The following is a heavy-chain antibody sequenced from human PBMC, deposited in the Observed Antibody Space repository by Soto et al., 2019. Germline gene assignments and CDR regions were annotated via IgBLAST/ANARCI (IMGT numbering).Heavy chain of an antibody. D-gene: IGHD3-22*01. V-gene: IGHV3-49*03. J-gene: IGHJ4*02. CDR2: IRSKAYGGTT. CDR1: GFTFGDYA. CDR3: TRGGYYDSSGYFPPYDY. Sequence: PGGSLRLSCTASGFTFGDYAMSWFRQAPGKGLEWVGFIRSKAYGGTTEYAASVKGRFTISRDDSKSIAYLQMNSLKTEDTAVYYCTRGGYYDSSGYFPPYDYWGQGTLVTVSS.